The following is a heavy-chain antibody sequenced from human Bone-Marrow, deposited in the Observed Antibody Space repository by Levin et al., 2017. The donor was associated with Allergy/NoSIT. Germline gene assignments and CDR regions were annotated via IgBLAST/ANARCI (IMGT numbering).Heavy chain of an antibody. J-gene: IGHJ1*01. D-gene: IGHD3-3*01. Sequence: GESLKISCTASGFTFSNYGMHWVRQAPGKGLEWVAIVSSDGISKHYADSVKGRFTISRDNSKNTLYLQMDSLSGEDTAVYYCTKETSNYDLGNWGQGTLVTVSS. CDR2: VSSDGISK. CDR3: TKETSNYDLGN. V-gene: IGHV3-30*18. CDR1: GFTFSNYG.